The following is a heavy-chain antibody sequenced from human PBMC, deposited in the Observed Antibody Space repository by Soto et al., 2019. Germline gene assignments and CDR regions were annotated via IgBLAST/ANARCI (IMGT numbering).Heavy chain of an antibody. J-gene: IGHJ4*02. Sequence: QVQLVESGGGVVQPGKSLRLSCAASGFTFSTYGMHWVRQAPGKGLEWVAVIWYDGSNKYHGDSLKGRFTISRDNSKKTLYLQMNNLRAEDTAVYYCGRDGALGDTAVVDSWGLGTLVIVSS. CDR2: IWYDGSNK. D-gene: IGHD5-18*01. CDR3: GRDGALGDTAVVDS. CDR1: GFTFSTYG. V-gene: IGHV3-33*01.